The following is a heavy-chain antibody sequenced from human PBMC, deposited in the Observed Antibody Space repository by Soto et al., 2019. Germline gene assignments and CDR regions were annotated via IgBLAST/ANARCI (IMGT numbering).Heavy chain of an antibody. V-gene: IGHV3-30-3*01. J-gene: IGHJ4*02. CDR1: GFSFTTYA. Sequence: QVHLVESGGGVVQPGRSLRLSCAASGFSFTTYAMHWVRQAPGKGLDWLAVMSHDGTTTYYADSVKGRFTISRDNSKNTLYLQMNSLRADDTAVYYCARDWGDGYKVFGGQGTLVTVSS. D-gene: IGHD5-12*01. CDR3: ARDWGDGYKVF. CDR2: MSHDGTTT.